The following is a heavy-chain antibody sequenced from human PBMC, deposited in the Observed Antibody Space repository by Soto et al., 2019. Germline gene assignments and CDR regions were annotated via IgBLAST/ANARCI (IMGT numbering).Heavy chain of an antibody. Sequence: QVQLVQSGAEVKKPGPSVKVSCKASGGTFSSYSINWVRQAPGQGLEWMGEIIPIFGTANYAQKFQGRVTITADESTSTADMELSSLRSEDTAVYYCARDGGRHSGGIDYWGQGTLVTVSS. CDR3: ARDGGRHSGGIDY. D-gene: IGHD1-26*01. J-gene: IGHJ4*02. V-gene: IGHV1-69*01. CDR2: IIPIFGTA. CDR1: GGTFSSYS.